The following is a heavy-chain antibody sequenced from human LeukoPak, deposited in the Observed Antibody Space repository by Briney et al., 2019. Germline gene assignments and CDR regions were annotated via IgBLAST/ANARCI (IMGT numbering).Heavy chain of an antibody. D-gene: IGHD3-10*01. J-gene: IGHJ5*02. CDR3: ARAEVRGVTTNSRFDP. Sequence: GGSLRLSCAASGFTFSSYAMHWVRQAPGKGLEWVAVISYDGSNKYYADSVKGRFTISRDNSKNTLYLQMNSLRAEDTAVYYCARAEVRGVTTNSRFDPWGQGTLVTVSS. CDR2: ISYDGSNK. V-gene: IGHV3-30-3*01. CDR1: GFTFSSYA.